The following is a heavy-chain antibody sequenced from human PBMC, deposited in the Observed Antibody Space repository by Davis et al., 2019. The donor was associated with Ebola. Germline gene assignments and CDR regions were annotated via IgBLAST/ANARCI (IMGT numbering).Heavy chain of an antibody. CDR1: GFTFSTYS. CDR2: ISSDSDYI. V-gene: IGHV3-21*01. D-gene: IGHD3-22*01. J-gene: IGHJ4*02. CDR3: ARQEGYYYDSSGYYYGSYYFDY. Sequence: GGSLRLSCAASGFTFSTYSMSWVRQAPGKGLEWVSSISSDSDYIYYADSAKGRFTISRDNAKNSLYLQMNSLRAEDTAVYYCARQEGYYYDSSGYYYGSYYFDYWGQGTLVTVSS.